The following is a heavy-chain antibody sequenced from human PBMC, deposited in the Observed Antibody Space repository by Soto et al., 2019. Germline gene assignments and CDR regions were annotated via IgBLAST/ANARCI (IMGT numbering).Heavy chain of an antibody. J-gene: IGHJ6*02. CDR1: GFTFSSYG. Sequence: QVQLVESGGGVVQPGRSLRLSCAASGFTFSSYGMHWVRQAPGKGLEWVAVISYDGTNKYYAGSVKGRFTISRDNSKNTLYMQMNSLRAEDTAVYYCAKAAGDYGGNAYYYYGMAVWGQGTTVTVSS. CDR3: AKAAGDYGGNAYYYYGMAV. D-gene: IGHD4-17*01. CDR2: ISYDGTNK. V-gene: IGHV3-30*18.